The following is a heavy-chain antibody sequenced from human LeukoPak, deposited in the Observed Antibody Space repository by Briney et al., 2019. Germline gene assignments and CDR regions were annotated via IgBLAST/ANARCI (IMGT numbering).Heavy chain of an antibody. CDR3: ARVPDITARPCDT. J-gene: IGHJ5*02. CDR1: GGSFSGYY. Sequence: TSETLSLTCAVYGGSFSGYYWTLIRQTPGKGLEWIGEISHTGLTGSNPSLKSRVSIFVDSSKKQFSLRMTSVTAADTGVYYCARVPDITARPCDTWGPGTLVTVSS. D-gene: IGHD1-1*01. V-gene: IGHV4-34*01. CDR2: ISHTGLT.